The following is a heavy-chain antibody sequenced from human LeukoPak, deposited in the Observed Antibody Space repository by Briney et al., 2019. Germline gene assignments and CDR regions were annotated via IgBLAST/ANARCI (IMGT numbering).Heavy chain of an antibody. CDR3: ARIELLRAFDI. V-gene: IGHV3-53*01. J-gene: IGHJ3*02. CDR1: GFTVSSNY. Sequence: GGSLRLSCAASGFTVSSNYMSWVRQAPGKGLEWVSVIYSGGSTYYADSVKGRFTISRDNSKNTLYLQMNSLRAEDTAVYYCARIELLRAFDIWGQGTMVTVSS. D-gene: IGHD1-26*01. CDR2: IYSGGST.